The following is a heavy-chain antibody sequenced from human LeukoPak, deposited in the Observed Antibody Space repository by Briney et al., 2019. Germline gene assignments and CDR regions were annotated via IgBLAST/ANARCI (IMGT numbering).Heavy chain of an antibody. CDR2: IYYSGST. V-gene: IGHV4-59*01. Sequence: SETLSLTCTVSGGSISSYYWSWIRQPPGKGLEWIGYIYYSGSTNYNPSLKSRVTISVDTSKNQFSLKLSSVTAADTAVYYCARIPSEYYYYYYGMDVWGQGTTVTVSS. CDR3: ARIPSEYYYYYYGMDV. D-gene: IGHD2-2*01. CDR1: GGSISSYY. J-gene: IGHJ6*02.